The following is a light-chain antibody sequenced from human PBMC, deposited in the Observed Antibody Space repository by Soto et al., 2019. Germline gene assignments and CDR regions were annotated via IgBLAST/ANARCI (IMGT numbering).Light chain of an antibody. CDR3: QQSHSTPLT. J-gene: IGKJ4*01. Sequence: DIQMTQSPSSLSASVGDRATITCRASQSISNYLNWYQQKPGTAPKLLIYTASSLQSGVPSRFSGSGSGTDFTLTISSLQPEDFATYYCQQSHSTPLTFGGGTKVDIK. CDR2: TAS. V-gene: IGKV1-39*01. CDR1: QSISNY.